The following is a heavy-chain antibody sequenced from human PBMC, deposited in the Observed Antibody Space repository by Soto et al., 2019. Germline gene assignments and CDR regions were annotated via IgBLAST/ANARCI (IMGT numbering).Heavy chain of an antibody. V-gene: IGHV3-33*01. D-gene: IGHD6-13*01. Sequence: QVQLVESGGGVVQPGRSLRLSCAASGFTFSSYGMHWVRQAPGKGLEWVAVIWYDGSNKYYADSVKGRFTISRDNSKNTLYLQMNSLRAEDTAVHYCARARGGDYSSSWYGGYYYGMDVWGQGTTVTVSS. CDR3: ARARGGDYSSSWYGGYYYGMDV. J-gene: IGHJ6*02. CDR1: GFTFSSYG. CDR2: IWYDGSNK.